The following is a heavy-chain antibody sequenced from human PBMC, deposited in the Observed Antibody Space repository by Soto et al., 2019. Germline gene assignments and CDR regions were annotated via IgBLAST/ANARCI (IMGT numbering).Heavy chain of an antibody. V-gene: IGHV3-7*01. CDR3: ARGARASGYLRDL. J-gene: IGHJ5*02. CDR1: GFTFDTYW. CDR2: IKQDGTEK. Sequence: EMQLVESGGDLVQPGGSLRLSCAASGFTFDTYWMHWVRQAPGKGLEWVANIKQDGTEKHYLDSVKGRFTISRDNAENSLNLQMNTLRVEDTAMYYCARGARASGYLRDLWCQGTLVTVSS. D-gene: IGHD3-22*01.